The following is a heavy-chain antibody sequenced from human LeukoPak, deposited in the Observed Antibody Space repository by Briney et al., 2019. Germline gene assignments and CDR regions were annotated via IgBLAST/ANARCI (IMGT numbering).Heavy chain of an antibody. V-gene: IGHV3-49*04. CDR1: VFTFCDYG. J-gene: IGHJ4*02. CDR2: IRSKAYGGTT. CDR3: NRQHYGDY. Sequence: GGSLRLSCTVSVFTFCDYGMSWVRQAPGKGLEWVGFIRSKAYGGTTEYAASGKGRFTISRDDSRNIAYLQMNSLKTEDTAVYYCNRQHYGDYWGQGTLVTVSS.